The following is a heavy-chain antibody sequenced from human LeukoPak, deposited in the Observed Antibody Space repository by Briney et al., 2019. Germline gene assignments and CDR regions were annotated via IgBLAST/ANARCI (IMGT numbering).Heavy chain of an antibody. J-gene: IGHJ1*01. Sequence: GGSLRLSCAAPGFTFSSFVMTSVRPAPGHGLESFSAISASGGRTFYADSVKGRFTISRDDSKNTLYLQMNSLRAEDTAVYYCAKGVGTTSSHFHHWGQGTLVTVSS. CDR3: AKGVGTTSSHFHH. D-gene: IGHD1-26*01. CDR1: GFTFSSFV. CDR2: ISASGGRT. V-gene: IGHV3-23*01.